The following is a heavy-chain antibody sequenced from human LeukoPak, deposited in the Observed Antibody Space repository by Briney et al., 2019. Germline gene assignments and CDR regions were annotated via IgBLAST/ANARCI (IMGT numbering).Heavy chain of an antibody. CDR2: VYYSGNT. J-gene: IGHJ4*02. V-gene: IGHV4-61*08. CDR1: GASVSSSGYY. D-gene: IGHD3-22*01. CDR3: ARDRSTGYYDSSGYYYKYSDS. Sequence: PSETLSLTCTVSGASVSSSGYYWSWIRQPPGKRLEWIGYVYYSGNTNYNPSLKSRVTISIDTSKNQFSLKLSSVTAADTAIYYCARDRSTGYYDSSGYYYKYSDSWGQGTLVTVSS.